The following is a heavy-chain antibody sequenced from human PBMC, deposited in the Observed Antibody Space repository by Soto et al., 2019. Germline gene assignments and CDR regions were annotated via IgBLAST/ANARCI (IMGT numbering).Heavy chain of an antibody. CDR1: GFTFSSYG. Sequence: HPGGSLRLSCAASGFTFSSYGMHWVRQAPGKGLEWVAVISYDGSNKYYADSVKGRFTISRDNSKNTLYLQMNSLRAEDTAVYYCAKDSSRYDFWSGYTRLTYYYYGMEVWGQGTTVTVSS. V-gene: IGHV3-30*18. CDR3: AKDSSRYDFWSGYTRLTYYYYGMEV. CDR2: ISYDGSNK. J-gene: IGHJ6*02. D-gene: IGHD3-3*01.